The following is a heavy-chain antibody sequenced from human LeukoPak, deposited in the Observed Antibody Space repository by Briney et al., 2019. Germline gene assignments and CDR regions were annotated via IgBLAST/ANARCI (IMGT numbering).Heavy chain of an antibody. D-gene: IGHD2-2*01. J-gene: IGHJ4*02. CDR2: IKKTGSET. V-gene: IGHV3-7*01. Sequence: GGSRRLSCAASGFTFSHFWMSWVRQAPGRGLEWVAYIKKTGSETYYVDSVKGRFTITRDNTRNSLFLQMYNLRAEDTAVYYCARGYCSSISCYVDYWGQGTLVTVSS. CDR1: GFTFSHFW. CDR3: ARGYCSSISCYVDY.